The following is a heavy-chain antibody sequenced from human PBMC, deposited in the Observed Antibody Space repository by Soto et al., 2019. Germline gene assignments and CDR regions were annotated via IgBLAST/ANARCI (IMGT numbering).Heavy chain of an antibody. CDR2: INPSGGST. J-gene: IGHJ6*02. Sequence: GASVKVSCKASGYTFTSYYMHWVRQAPGQGLEWMGIINPSGGSTSYAQKFQGRVTMTRDTSTSTVYMELSSLRSEDTAVYYCARAGPDTAMATYYYYGMDVWGQGTTVTVSS. CDR1: GYTFTSYY. D-gene: IGHD5-18*01. CDR3: ARAGPDTAMATYYYYGMDV. V-gene: IGHV1-46*01.